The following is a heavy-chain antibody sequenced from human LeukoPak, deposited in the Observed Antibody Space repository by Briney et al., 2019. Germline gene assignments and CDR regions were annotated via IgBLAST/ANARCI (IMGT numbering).Heavy chain of an antibody. J-gene: IGHJ4*02. D-gene: IGHD3-9*01. Sequence: QSGGSLRLSCAASGFSFRSYAMHWVRQAPGKGLEWVAVISYDGRNKYYADSMKGRFTISRDNSKNTLYLQMNSLRAEDTAVYYCARENRILTGRLDYWGQGTLVTVSS. V-gene: IGHV3-30*04. CDR1: GFSFRSYA. CDR3: ARENRILTGRLDY. CDR2: ISYDGRNK.